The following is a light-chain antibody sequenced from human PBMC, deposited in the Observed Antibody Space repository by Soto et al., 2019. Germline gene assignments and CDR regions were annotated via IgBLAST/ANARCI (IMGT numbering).Light chain of an antibody. V-gene: IGKV3-20*01. CDR1: QSVRSSY. CDR2: GAS. J-gene: IGKJ3*01. CDR3: QQYGSSTFT. Sequence: EGVLTQSPGTLYLSPGKRATLSCRASQSVRSSYVAWYQQKPGQAPRLLIYGASSRATGIPDRFSGSGSGTDFTLTISRLEPEDFAVYYCQQYGSSTFTFGPGTTVDIK.